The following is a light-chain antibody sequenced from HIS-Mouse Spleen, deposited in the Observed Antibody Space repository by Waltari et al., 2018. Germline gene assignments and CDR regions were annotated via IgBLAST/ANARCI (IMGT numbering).Light chain of an antibody. CDR2: DAS. CDR1: QSVSSY. CDR3: QQRSNWPLIT. Sequence: DIVLTQSPATLSLSPGERAPLSCRASQSVSSYLAWYQQKPGQAPRLLIYDASNRATGIPARFSGSGSGTDFTLTISSLEPEDFAVYYCQQRSNWPLITFGQGTRLEIK. V-gene: IGKV3-11*01. J-gene: IGKJ5*01.